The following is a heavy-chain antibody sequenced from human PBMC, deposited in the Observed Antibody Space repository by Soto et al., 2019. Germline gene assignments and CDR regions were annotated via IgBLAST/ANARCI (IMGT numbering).Heavy chain of an antibody. J-gene: IGHJ6*02. CDR1: GGSISSSNW. D-gene: IGHD1-7*01. CDR3: ARGGLELPNGMDV. Sequence: SETLSLTCAVSGGSISSSNWWSGVRQPPGKGLEWIGEIYHSGSTNYNPSLKSRVTISVDKSKNQFSLKLSSVTAADTAVYYCARGGLELPNGMDVWGQGTTVTVSS. CDR2: IYHSGST. V-gene: IGHV4-4*02.